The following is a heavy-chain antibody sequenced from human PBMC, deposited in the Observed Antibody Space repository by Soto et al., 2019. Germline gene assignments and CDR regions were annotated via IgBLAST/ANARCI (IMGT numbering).Heavy chain of an antibody. D-gene: IGHD4-17*01. V-gene: IGHV3-33*01. CDR3: ARATTVTTRNAGQLDY. Sequence: QVQLVESGGGVVQPGRSLRLSCAASGFTFSSYGMHWVRQAPGKRLEWVAVIWYDGSNKYYADSVKGRFTISRDNSKNTLYLQMNSLRAEDTAVYYCARATTVTTRNAGQLDYWGQGTLVTVSS. CDR2: IWYDGSNK. J-gene: IGHJ4*02. CDR1: GFTFSSYG.